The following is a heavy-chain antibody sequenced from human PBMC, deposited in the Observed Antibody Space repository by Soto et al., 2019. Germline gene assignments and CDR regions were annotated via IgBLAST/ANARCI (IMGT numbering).Heavy chain of an antibody. J-gene: IGHJ6*02. CDR3: ARDKRKYSSGFGVISRGDTDYYYGMDV. D-gene: IGHD6-19*01. Sequence: SETLSLTCAVSGGSVSSTNWWTRVRQPPGKRLEGIGEIYHSGSPTYSPSLRGRATISVDTSNNQFSLKLSSVTAADTAVYYCARDKRKYSSGFGVISRGDTDYYYGMDVWGQGTTVTVSS. V-gene: IGHV4-4*02. CDR1: GGSVSSTNW. CDR2: IYHSGSP.